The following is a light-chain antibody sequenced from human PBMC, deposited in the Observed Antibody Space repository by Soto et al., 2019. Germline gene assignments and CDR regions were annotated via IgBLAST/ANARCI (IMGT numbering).Light chain of an antibody. CDR2: GAS. J-gene: IGKJ4*01. V-gene: IGKV1-39*01. CDR1: QSISSY. CDR3: QQSYRTPQT. Sequence: HMTQKRSSLSSSRRNRVSITPRASQSISSYLNWYQQKPGKAPNFLIYGASSLQSGVPSRFSGSGSGTDFTLTISSLQPEDFATYYCQQSYRTPQTFGGGTYVE.